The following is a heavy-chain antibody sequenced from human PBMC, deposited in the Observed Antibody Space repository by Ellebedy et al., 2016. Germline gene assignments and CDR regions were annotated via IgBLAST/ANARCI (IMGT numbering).Heavy chain of an antibody. Sequence: ASVKVSXXASGYTFTGYYMHWVRQAPGQGLEWMGWISAYNGNTNYAQKLQGRVTMTTDTSTSTAYMELRSLRSDDTAVYYCAGGSWFDPWGQGTLVTVSS. CDR2: ISAYNGNT. J-gene: IGHJ5*02. CDR3: AGGSWFDP. D-gene: IGHD1-14*01. V-gene: IGHV1-18*04. CDR1: GYTFTGYY.